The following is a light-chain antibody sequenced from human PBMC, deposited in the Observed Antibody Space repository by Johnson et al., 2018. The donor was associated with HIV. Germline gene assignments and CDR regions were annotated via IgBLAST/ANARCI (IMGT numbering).Light chain of an antibody. V-gene: IGLV1-51*02. CDR3: GTWDSRLSAYV. CDR1: SSNIGNKY. Sequence: QSVLTQPPSVSAAPGQKVTISCSGSSSNIGNKYVSWYQQLPGTAPKLLIYENNKRPSGIPDRFSASKYGTSATLVITGLQTGDEADYYCGTWDSRLSAYVFGTGTKVTVL. CDR2: ENN. J-gene: IGLJ1*01.